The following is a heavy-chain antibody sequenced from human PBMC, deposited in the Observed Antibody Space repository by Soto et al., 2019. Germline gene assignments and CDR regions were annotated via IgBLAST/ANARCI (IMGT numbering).Heavy chain of an antibody. V-gene: IGHV1-18*01. CDR1: GYMFTTYG. Sequence: QVQLMQSGGEVKMPGASVEVSCKTSGYMFTTYGMSWVRQAPGQGLEWMAWISAYNGNKKYAQKFEGRVTMTPDTSTSTVSMELRDLTSDDTAIYYWARTGGGMAARPLEYWGQGTLVIVSS. J-gene: IGHJ4*02. D-gene: IGHD6-6*01. CDR3: ARTGGGMAARPLEY. CDR2: ISAYNGNK.